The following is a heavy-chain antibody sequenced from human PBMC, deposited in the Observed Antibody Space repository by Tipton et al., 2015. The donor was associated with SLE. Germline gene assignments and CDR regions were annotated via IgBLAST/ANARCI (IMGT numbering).Heavy chain of an antibody. CDR1: GFTFSSYA. J-gene: IGHJ4*02. CDR3: AKVEYSSGWFEGDY. V-gene: IGHV3-23*01. D-gene: IGHD6-19*01. Sequence: SLRLSCAASGFTFSSYAMSWVRQAPGKGLEWVSAISGSGGSTYYADSVKGRFTISRDNSKNTLYLQMNSLRAEDTAVHYCAKVEYSSGWFEGDYWGQGTLVTVSS. CDR2: ISGSGGST.